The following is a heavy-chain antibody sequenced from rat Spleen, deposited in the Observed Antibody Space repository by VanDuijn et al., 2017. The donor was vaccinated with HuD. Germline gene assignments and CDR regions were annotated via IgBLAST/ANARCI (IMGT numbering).Heavy chain of an antibody. CDR3: AREYTTDYYYFRLFMDA. V-gene: IGHV4-2*01. J-gene: IGHJ4*01. Sequence: EVKLVESGGGLVQPGRSLKLSCAASGFSFNDYWMGWVRQAPGKGLEWIGEINKDSSTINYSPSLKDRFTISRDSAQNTLYLQMSKLGSEDTAIYSCAREYTTDYYYFRLFMDAWGQGASVTVSS. CDR2: INKDSSTI. CDR1: GFSFNDYW. D-gene: IGHD1-6*01.